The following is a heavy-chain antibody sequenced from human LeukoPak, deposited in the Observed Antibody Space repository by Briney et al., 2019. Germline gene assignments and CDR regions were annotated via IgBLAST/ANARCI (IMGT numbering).Heavy chain of an antibody. Sequence: ASVKVSCKASDYIFTGYYMHWVRQAPGQGLEWMGRINPNSGDTNSAQKFQGRITMTRDTSISTAYMGLSRLRSDDTAVYYCAIGDDYYDSSGYYSPYPRDYWGQGTLVTVSS. J-gene: IGHJ4*02. CDR1: DYIFTGYY. CDR2: INPNSGDT. D-gene: IGHD3-22*01. V-gene: IGHV1-2*06. CDR3: AIGDDYYDSSGYYSPYPRDY.